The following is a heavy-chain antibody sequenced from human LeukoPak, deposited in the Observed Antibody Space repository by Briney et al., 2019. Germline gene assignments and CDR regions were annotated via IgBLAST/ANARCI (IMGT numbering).Heavy chain of an antibody. Sequence: GGSLRLSCAASGFTFSNYEMHWVRQAPGKGLEWVSGINWDGGSTGYADSVKGRFTISRDNAKKSLYLQMTSLRAEDTALYYCARTSYYYYMDVWGKGTTVTVSS. V-gene: IGHV3-20*04. CDR2: INWDGGST. CDR3: ARTSYYYYMDV. CDR1: GFTFSNYE. J-gene: IGHJ6*03.